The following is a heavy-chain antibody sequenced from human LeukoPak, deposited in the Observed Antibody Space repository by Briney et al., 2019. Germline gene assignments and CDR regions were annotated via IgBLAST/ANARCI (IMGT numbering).Heavy chain of an antibody. Sequence: PSQTLSLTCTVSGGSISSGDYYWRRIRRPPGKGLDWNVYIYYSGSIYYNPSLKSRVTISVDTSKNQFSLKLSSVTAADTAVYYCASTNYDILTGYYHPCYFDYWGQGTLVTVSS. CDR1: GGSISSGDYY. CDR2: IYYSGSI. D-gene: IGHD3-9*01. CDR3: ASTNYDILTGYYHPCYFDY. V-gene: IGHV4-30-4*01. J-gene: IGHJ4*02.